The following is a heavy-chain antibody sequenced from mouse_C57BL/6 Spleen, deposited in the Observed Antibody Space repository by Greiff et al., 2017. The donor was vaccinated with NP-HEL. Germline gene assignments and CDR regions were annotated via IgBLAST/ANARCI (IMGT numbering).Heavy chain of an antibody. CDR2: ISSGGSYT. CDR3: ARRGAGGFDY. CDR1: GFTFSSYG. V-gene: IGHV5-6*02. J-gene: IGHJ2*01. D-gene: IGHD4-1*01. Sequence: EVKLVESGGDLVKPGGSLKLSCAASGFTFSSYGMSWVRQTPDKRLEWVATISSGGSYTYYPDSVKGRFTISRDNAKNTLYLQMSSLKSEDTAMYYCARRGAGGFDYWGQGTTLTVSS.